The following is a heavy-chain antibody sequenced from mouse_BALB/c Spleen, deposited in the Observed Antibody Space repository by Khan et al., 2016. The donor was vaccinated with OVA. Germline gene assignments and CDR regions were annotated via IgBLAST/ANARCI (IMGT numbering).Heavy chain of an antibody. V-gene: IGHV1-9*01. CDR2: ILPGSGSR. Sequence: VQLVESGAELMKPGASVKISCKATGYTFSSYWLEWVKQRPGHGLEWIGEILPGSGSRNYNEKFKGKATFTADISSKTTYMQLSSLTSEDSAGYYCARVNYGSRDYFDYWGQGTTLTVSS. D-gene: IGHD1-1*01. J-gene: IGHJ2*01. CDR1: GYTFSSYW. CDR3: ARVNYGSRDYFDY.